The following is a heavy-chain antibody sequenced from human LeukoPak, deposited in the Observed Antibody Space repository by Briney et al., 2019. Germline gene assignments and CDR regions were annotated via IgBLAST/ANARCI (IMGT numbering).Heavy chain of an antibody. CDR1: GFTFSDYY. CDR3: ARAEQQLVVDY. Sequence: GGSLRLSCAASGFTFSDYYMSWIRQAPGKGLEWVSYISSSGSTIYYADSVEGRFTISRDNAKNSLYLQMNSLRAEDTAVYYCARAEQQLVVDYWGQGTLVTVSS. J-gene: IGHJ4*02. V-gene: IGHV3-11*01. CDR2: ISSSGSTI. D-gene: IGHD6-13*01.